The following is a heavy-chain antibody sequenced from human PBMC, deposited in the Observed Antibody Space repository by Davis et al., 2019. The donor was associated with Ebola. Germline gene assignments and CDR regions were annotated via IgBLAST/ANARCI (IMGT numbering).Heavy chain of an antibody. D-gene: IGHD4-17*01. CDR2: ISWNSGSI. J-gene: IGHJ4*02. CDR3: ARMGPYGDQTKGFDY. V-gene: IGHV3-9*01. CDR1: GFTFDDYA. Sequence: SLKISCAASGFTFDDYAMHWVRQAPGKGLEWVSGISWNSGSIGYADSVKGRFTISRDNAKNSLYLQMNSLRAEDTALYYCARMGPYGDQTKGFDYWGQGTLVTVSS.